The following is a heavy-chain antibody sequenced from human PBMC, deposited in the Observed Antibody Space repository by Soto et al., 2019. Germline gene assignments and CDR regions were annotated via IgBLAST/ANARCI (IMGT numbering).Heavy chain of an antibody. CDR3: ARKNPGRELELPDY. CDR2: TTSDGARI. Sequence: QVQLVESGGGVVQPGRSLRLSCAASGFAFSTYGMHWVRQAPGKGLEWVAVTTSDGARINYADSVKGRFTISRDNSRTTLYLQMNSLRIDDTAVYYCARKNPGRELELPDYWGQGTLVTVSS. CDR1: GFAFSTYG. J-gene: IGHJ4*02. D-gene: IGHD1-26*01. V-gene: IGHV3-30*03.